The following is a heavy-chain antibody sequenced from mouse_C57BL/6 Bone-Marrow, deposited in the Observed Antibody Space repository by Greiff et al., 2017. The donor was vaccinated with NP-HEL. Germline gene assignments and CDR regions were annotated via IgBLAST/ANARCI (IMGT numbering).Heavy chain of an antibody. J-gene: IGHJ2*01. CDR2: ISSGGSYT. V-gene: IGHV5-6*01. CDR3: ARHRNYGSSYEY. Sequence: EVQGVESGGDLVMPGGSLKLSCAASGFTFSSYGMSWVRQTPDKRLEWVATISSGGSYTYYQDSVKGRFTFSRDNAKNTLYLQMSSLKSEDTARYYCARHRNYGSSYEYWGRGTPLTVTS. D-gene: IGHD1-1*01. CDR1: GFTFSSYG.